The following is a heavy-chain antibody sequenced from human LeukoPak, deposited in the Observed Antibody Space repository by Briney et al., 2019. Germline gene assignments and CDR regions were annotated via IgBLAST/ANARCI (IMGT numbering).Heavy chain of an antibody. V-gene: IGHV3-23*01. CDR3: AKRRDSSGYYYFDY. D-gene: IGHD3-22*01. CDR2: ISGSGGTT. Sequence: GGSLRLSCAASGFTFSSYAMSWVRQAPGKGLEGVSGISGSGGTTFYADSVKGRFTISRDNSKNTLYLQMNRLRAEDTAVYYCAKRRDSSGYYYFDYWGQGTLVTVSS. J-gene: IGHJ4*02. CDR1: GFTFSSYA.